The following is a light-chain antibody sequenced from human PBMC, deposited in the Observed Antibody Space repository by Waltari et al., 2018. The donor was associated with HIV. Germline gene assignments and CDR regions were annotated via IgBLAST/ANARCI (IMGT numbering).Light chain of an antibody. CDR3: LQDFNYPRT. J-gene: IGKJ1*01. CDR1: QDIGND. V-gene: IGKV1-6*01. CDR2: SAS. Sequence: AIQMTQSPPSLSASVGDRVTITCRASQDIGNDLVWYQQKPGKAPKLLIFSASRLQSGIPSRFSGSGSGTDFTLTINSLRPEDFATYWCLQDFNYPRTFGQGTQVEMK.